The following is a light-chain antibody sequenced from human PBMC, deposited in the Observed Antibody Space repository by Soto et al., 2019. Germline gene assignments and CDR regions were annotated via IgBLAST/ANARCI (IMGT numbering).Light chain of an antibody. J-gene: IGKJ1*01. V-gene: IGKV3-11*01. CDR2: DAS. Sequence: IVLSLSPATVSLSRGERATLSCGASQSVSSYLAWYQQKPGQAPRLLIYDASNRATGIPARFSGSGSGTDFTLTISSLEPEDSAVYYCQQYGSSPTWTFGQGTKV. CDR1: QSVSSY. CDR3: QQYGSSPTWT.